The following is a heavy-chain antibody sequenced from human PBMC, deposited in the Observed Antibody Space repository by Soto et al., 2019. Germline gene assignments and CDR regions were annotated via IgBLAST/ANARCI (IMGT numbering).Heavy chain of an antibody. J-gene: IGHJ4*02. V-gene: IGHV3-23*01. Sequence: PGGSLRLSCAASGFTLSSYAMSWVRQAPGKGPEWVSAISGSGGTTWYADSVKGRFTISRDNSKNTLFLQMNSLRAEDTAVYYWARYSRYLDSWGQGALVTVSS. CDR3: ARYSRYLDS. D-gene: IGHD6-6*01. CDR2: ISGSGGTT. CDR1: GFTLSSYA.